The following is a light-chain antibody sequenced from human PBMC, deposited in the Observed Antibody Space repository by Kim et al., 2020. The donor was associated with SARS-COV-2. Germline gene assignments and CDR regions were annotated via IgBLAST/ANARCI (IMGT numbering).Light chain of an antibody. V-gene: IGLV4-69*01. CDR1: SGQSIYS. CDR2: VNRDGSN. Sequence: ASLQLTSIRRSGQSIYSFPWHHQQQGKGPRFLMTVNRDGSNIQGDGIPDRFSGSTSGAERYLTISSLQPEDEADYYCQTWDTGIRVFGGGTQLTVL. CDR3: QTWDTGIRV. J-gene: IGLJ3*02.